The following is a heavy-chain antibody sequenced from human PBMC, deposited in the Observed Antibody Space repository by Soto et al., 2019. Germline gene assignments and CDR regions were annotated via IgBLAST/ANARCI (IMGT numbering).Heavy chain of an antibody. D-gene: IGHD6-19*01. V-gene: IGHV1-58*01. Sequence: SVKVSCKASGFTFTSSAVQWVRQARGQRLEWIGWIVVGSGNTNYAQKFQERVTITRDMSTSTAYMELSSLRSEDTAVYYCAAGVGAVAGTGAFDIWGQGTMVTVSS. CDR3: AAGVGAVAGTGAFDI. CDR2: IVVGSGNT. CDR1: GFTFTSSA. J-gene: IGHJ3*02.